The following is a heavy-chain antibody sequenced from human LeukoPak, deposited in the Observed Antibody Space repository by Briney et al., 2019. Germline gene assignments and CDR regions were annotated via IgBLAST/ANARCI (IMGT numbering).Heavy chain of an antibody. J-gene: IGHJ4*02. V-gene: IGHV3-72*01. CDR1: GFSFSDHY. CDR3: LRSSYSSGWFGDY. CDR2: IRNKANSYTT. D-gene: IGHD6-19*01. Sequence: PGGSLRLSCAASGFSFSDHYVDWVRQAPGKGLEWVGGIRNKANSYTTEYAASVTGRFAISRDESKNSVYLQMNSLKTEDTAVYYCLRSSYSSGWFGDYWGQGILVTVSS.